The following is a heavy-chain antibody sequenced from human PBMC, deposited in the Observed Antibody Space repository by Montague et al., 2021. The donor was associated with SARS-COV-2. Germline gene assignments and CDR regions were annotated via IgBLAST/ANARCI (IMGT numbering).Heavy chain of an antibody. CDR3: ARKEMKYSSIWSTGGNWFDP. CDR2: IYYSGST. Sequence: SETLSLTCTVSGGSISSSSYYWGWIRQPPGKGLEWIGSIYYSGSTXYNPSLKSRVTISVDTSKNQFSLKLSSVTAADTAVYYCARKEMKYSSIWSTGGNWFDPWGLGTLVTVSS. CDR1: GGSISSSSYY. J-gene: IGHJ5*02. V-gene: IGHV4-39*01. D-gene: IGHD6-13*01.